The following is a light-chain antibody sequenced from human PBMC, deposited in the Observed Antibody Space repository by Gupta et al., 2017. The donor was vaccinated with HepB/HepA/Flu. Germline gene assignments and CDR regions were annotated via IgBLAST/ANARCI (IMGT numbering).Light chain of an antibody. J-gene: IGLJ2*01. CDR1: SSNIGDNN. CDR3: AVWDDSLRGML. CDR2: RHN. V-gene: IGLV1-47*01. Sequence: QSMLTQPPSASGPPGQSVTISCSGGSSNIGDNNVYWYQQFPGTTPKLLIYRHNQRTSGVPDRFSAFKSGTSASLAISGLRAEDEADYYCAVWDDSLRGMLFGGGTKLTVL.